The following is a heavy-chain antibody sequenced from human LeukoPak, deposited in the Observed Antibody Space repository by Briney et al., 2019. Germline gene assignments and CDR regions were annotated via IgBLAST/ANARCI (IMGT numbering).Heavy chain of an antibody. CDR1: GYTFTSYD. Sequence: GASVKVSCKASGYTFTSYDINWVRQAPGQGLEWMGIINPSGGSTSYAQKFQGRVTMTRDMSTSTVYMELSSLRSEDTAVYYCARDSRVDIVATITTAYYYYMGVWGKGTTVTVSS. V-gene: IGHV1-46*01. CDR3: ARDSRVDIVATITTAYYYYMGV. J-gene: IGHJ6*03. CDR2: INPSGGST. D-gene: IGHD5-12*01.